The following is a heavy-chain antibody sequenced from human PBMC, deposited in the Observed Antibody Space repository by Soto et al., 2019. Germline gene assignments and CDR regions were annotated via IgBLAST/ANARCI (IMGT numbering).Heavy chain of an antibody. CDR3: ARGGTTVTTVFDY. D-gene: IGHD4-17*01. J-gene: IGHJ4*02. CDR2: INHSGST. V-gene: IGHV4-34*01. CDR1: GGSLSNYY. Sequence: QVQLQQWGAGLLKPSETLSLTCVVYGGSLSNYYWNWIRQPQGQGLEWIGEINHSGSTHYNPSLKSRVTFSLDTSKNQFSLNLSSVTAADTAMYYCARGGTTVTTVFDYWGQGTLVTVSS.